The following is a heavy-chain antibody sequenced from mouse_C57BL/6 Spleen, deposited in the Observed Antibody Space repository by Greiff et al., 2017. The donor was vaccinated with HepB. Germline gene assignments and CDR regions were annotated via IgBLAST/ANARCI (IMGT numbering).Heavy chain of an antibody. J-gene: IGHJ2*01. CDR2: ISYDGSN. CDR1: GYSITSGYY. CDR3: ARGYFDY. Sequence: EVQLVESGPGLVKPSQSLSLTCSVTGYSITSGYYWNWIRQFPGNKLEWMGYISYDGSNNYNPSLKNRISITRDTSKNQFFLKLNSVTTEDTATYYCARGYFDYWGQGTTLTVSS. V-gene: IGHV3-6*01.